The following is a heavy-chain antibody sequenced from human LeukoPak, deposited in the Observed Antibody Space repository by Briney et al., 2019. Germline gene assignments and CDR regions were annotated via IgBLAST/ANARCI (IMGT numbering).Heavy chain of an antibody. Sequence: GGSLRLSCAASGFTISSNSMSWVRQAPGKGLEWVSSIYGGGSTYYADSLKGRFTISRDNSKNTLYPQLNSLRAEDTAVYYCARDRRTYYYGSSGYTNWFDPWGQGTLVTVSS. CDR3: ARDRRTYYYGSSGYTNWFDP. V-gene: IGHV3-66*01. J-gene: IGHJ5*02. CDR2: IYGGGST. CDR1: GFTISSNS. D-gene: IGHD3-22*01.